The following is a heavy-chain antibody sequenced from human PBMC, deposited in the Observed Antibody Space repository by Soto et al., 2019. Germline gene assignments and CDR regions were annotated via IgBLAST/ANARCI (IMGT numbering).Heavy chain of an antibody. CDR3: AKDRVGGVPDAFDI. D-gene: IGHD2-8*01. Sequence: GGSLRLSCAASGFTSTNYVMNWVRQAPGKGLEWVSSISGSGTTTFYADSVKGRFIVSRDNSKNTLYLQMNSLRAEDTALYYCAKDRVGGVPDAFDIWGQGTMVTVSS. J-gene: IGHJ3*02. CDR2: ISGSGTTT. CDR1: GFTSTNYV. V-gene: IGHV3-23*01.